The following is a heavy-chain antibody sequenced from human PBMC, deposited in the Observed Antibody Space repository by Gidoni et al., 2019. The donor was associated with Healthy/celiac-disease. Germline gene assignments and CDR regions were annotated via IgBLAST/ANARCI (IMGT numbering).Heavy chain of an antibody. CDR1: GFSFDDYA. CDR3: AKDDSADAFDI. D-gene: IGHD1-26*01. V-gene: IGHV3-9*01. CDR2: ISWNSGSI. J-gene: IGHJ3*02. Sequence: EVQLVESGGGLVQPGRSLRLSCAASGFSFDDYAMHWVRQAPGKGLEWVSGISWNSGSIGYADSVKGRFTISRDNAKNSLYLQMNSLRAEDTALYYCAKDDSADAFDIWGQGTMVTVSS.